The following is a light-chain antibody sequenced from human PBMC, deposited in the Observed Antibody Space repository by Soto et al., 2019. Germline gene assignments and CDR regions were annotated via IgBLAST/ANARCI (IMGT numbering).Light chain of an antibody. V-gene: IGKV1-5*01. CDR2: AAS. CDR3: QQYNGYSWT. J-gene: IGKJ1*01. CDR1: RSISTW. Sequence: DIQMSQSPSTLSASVGDRVTITCRASRSISTWLAWYQQQPGKAPKLLIYAASSLESGVPSRFSGSGSGTEFTLTISSLQPDDFATYYCQQYNGYSWTFGQGTKVDIK.